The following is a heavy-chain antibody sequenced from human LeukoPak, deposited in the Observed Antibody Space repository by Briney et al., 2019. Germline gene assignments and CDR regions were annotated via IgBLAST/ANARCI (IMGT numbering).Heavy chain of an antibody. Sequence: ASVKVSCKATGYTFTAHYMHWVRQAPGQGLEWMGLINPSGSDTVYAQKFQGRITMTRDMSTSTDYMELSSLRFDDTAVYYCARAAGARFLEWLLYHDYWGQGTLVTVSS. V-gene: IGHV1-46*01. CDR1: GYTFTAHY. D-gene: IGHD3-3*01. CDR3: ARAAGARFLEWLLYHDY. CDR2: INPSGSDT. J-gene: IGHJ4*02.